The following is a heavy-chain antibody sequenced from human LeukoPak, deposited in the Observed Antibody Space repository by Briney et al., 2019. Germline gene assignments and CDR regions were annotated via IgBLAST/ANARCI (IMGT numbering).Heavy chain of an antibody. CDR2: ISANSGNT. J-gene: IGHJ4*02. Sequence: ASVKVSCKPSGYSFTRNGISWLRQAPGQGLEWMAWISANSGNTNYAQNFQDRVTLTTDTSTSTAYMELRSLRSDDTAVYYCARDVNYAFDYWGQGTLVTVSS. CDR3: ARDVNYAFDY. D-gene: IGHD3-16*01. V-gene: IGHV1-18*01. CDR1: GYSFTRNG.